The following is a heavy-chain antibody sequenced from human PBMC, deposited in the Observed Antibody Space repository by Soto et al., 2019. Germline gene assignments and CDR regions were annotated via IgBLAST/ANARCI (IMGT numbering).Heavy chain of an antibody. Sequence: ESGGGVVQPGRSLRLSCAASGFTFSSYGMHWVRQAPGKGLEWVAVIWYDGSNKYYADSVKGRFTISRDNSKNTLYLQMNSLRAEDTAVYYCAREKELRWFGGKPYYYYMDVWGKGTTVTVSS. J-gene: IGHJ6*03. CDR3: AREKELRWFGGKPYYYYMDV. CDR2: IWYDGSNK. V-gene: IGHV3-33*01. CDR1: GFTFSSYG. D-gene: IGHD3-10*01.